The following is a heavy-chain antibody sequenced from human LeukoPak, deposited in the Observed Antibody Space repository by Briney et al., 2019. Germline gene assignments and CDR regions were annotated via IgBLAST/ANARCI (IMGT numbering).Heavy chain of an antibody. CDR1: GGTFSSYA. Sequence: GASVKVSCKASGGTFSSYAISWVRQAPGQGLEWMGGIIPIFGTANYAQKFQGRVTITTDESTSTAYMELSSLRSEDTAVYYCASNPVSDYYDSSGYYYPFDYWGQGTLVTVSS. J-gene: IGHJ4*02. D-gene: IGHD3-22*01. CDR2: IIPIFGTA. CDR3: ASNPVSDYYDSSGYYYPFDY. V-gene: IGHV1-69*05.